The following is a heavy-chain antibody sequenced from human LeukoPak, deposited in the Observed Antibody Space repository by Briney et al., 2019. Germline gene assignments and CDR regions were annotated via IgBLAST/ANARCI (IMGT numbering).Heavy chain of an antibody. CDR1: GYTLTELS. V-gene: IGHV1-24*01. Sequence: ASVKVSCKVSGYTLTELSMHWVRQAPGKGLERMGGFDPEDGETIYAQKFQGRVTMTEDTSTDTAYMELSSLRSEDTAGYYCALRTTLSGRNWYDPWGQGTLVTVSS. D-gene: IGHD1-1*01. J-gene: IGHJ5*02. CDR2: FDPEDGET. CDR3: ALRTTLSGRNWYDP.